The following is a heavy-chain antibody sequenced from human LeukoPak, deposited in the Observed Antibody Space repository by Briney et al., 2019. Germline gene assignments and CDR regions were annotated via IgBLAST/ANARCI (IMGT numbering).Heavy chain of an antibody. CDR1: GGTFSSYA. J-gene: IGHJ3*02. Sequence: GASVKVSCKASGGTFSSYAISWVRQAPGQGLEWVGRIIPIFGTANYAQKFQGRVTITTDESTSTAYMELSSLRSEDTAVYYCARAPLIYDFWSGYTQNPPDAFDIWGQGTMVTVSS. CDR2: IIPIFGTA. D-gene: IGHD3-3*01. CDR3: ARAPLIYDFWSGYTQNPPDAFDI. V-gene: IGHV1-69*05.